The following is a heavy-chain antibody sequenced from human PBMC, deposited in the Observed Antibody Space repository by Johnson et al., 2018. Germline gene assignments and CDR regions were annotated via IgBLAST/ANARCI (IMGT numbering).Heavy chain of an antibody. J-gene: IGHJ3*02. CDR2: ISGSGGST. CDR3: AKGRGVYCGGDCYSSGAFDI. D-gene: IGHD2-21*02. Sequence: EVQLVESGGGLVQPGGSLRLSCAASGFTFSSYAMSWVRQAPGKGLEWVSAISGSGGSTYYADSVKGRFTISRDISKNTLYLQMNSRRAEDTAVYYLAKGRGVYCGGDCYSSGAFDIWGQGTMVTVAS. V-gene: IGHV3-23*04. CDR1: GFTFSSYA.